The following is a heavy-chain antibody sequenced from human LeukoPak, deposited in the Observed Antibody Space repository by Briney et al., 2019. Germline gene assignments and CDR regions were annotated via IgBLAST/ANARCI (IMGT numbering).Heavy chain of an antibody. J-gene: IGHJ4*02. D-gene: IGHD3-9*01. Sequence: SVKVSCKASGGTFSSYAISWVRQAPGQGLEWMGGIIPIFGTANYAQKLQGRVTITADESTSTAYMELSSLRSEGTAVYYCARGNPNYDILTGFDYWGQGTLVTVSS. CDR2: IIPIFGTA. CDR3: ARGNPNYDILTGFDY. CDR1: GGTFSSYA. V-gene: IGHV1-69*01.